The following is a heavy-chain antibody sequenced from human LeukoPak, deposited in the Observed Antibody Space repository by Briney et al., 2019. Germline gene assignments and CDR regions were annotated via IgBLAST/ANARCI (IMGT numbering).Heavy chain of an antibody. V-gene: IGHV4-30-2*01. Sequence: PSETLSLTCAVSGGSISSGGYSWSWIRQPPGKGLEWIGYIYHSGSTYYNPSLKSRVTISVDRSKNRFSLKLSSVTAADTAVYYCARGSIMPTGDDAFDIWGQGTMVTVSS. CDR3: ARGSIMPTGDDAFDI. J-gene: IGHJ3*02. CDR2: IYHSGST. D-gene: IGHD7-27*01. CDR1: GGSISSGGYS.